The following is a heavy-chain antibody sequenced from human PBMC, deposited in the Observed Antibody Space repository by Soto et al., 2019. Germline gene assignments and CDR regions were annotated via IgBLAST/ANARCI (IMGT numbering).Heavy chain of an antibody. CDR2: IGGSGRTT. D-gene: IGHD3-22*01. CDR1: AFTFNNYA. CDR3: AKSRSSDSSGDFSDY. V-gene: IGHV3-23*01. J-gene: IGHJ4*02. Sequence: EVQLLASGGGLVQPGGSLSLSCAASAFTFNNYAMSWVRQATGKGLEWVSGIGGSGRTTYYADSVKGRFAISRDNSNNKLFLQMNSLRADDTAVYYCAKSRSSDSSGDFSDYWGQVTLVTVSS.